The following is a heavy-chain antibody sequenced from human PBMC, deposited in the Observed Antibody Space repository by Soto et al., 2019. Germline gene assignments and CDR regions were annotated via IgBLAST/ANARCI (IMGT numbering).Heavy chain of an antibody. V-gene: IGHV3-30-3*01. CDR1: GFTFSSYA. D-gene: IGHD1-1*01. CDR2: ISYDGSNK. J-gene: IGHJ4*02. CDR3: ARVGRRHYFDY. Sequence: QVQLVESGGGVVQPGRSLRLSWAASGFTFSSYAMHWVRQAPGKGLEWVAVISYDGSNKYYADSVKGRFTISRDNSKNTLFLQMNSLRAEDTAVYYCARVGRRHYFDYWGQGTLVTVSS.